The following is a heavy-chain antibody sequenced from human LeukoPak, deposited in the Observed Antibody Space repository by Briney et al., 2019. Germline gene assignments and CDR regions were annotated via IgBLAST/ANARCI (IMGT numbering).Heavy chain of an antibody. D-gene: IGHD2-15*01. CDR1: GFTFSSYS. V-gene: IGHV3-21*01. J-gene: IGHJ6*03. CDR2: ISSSSNYL. Sequence: GGSLRLSCAASGFTFSSYSMNWVRQAPGKGLEWVSSISSSSNYLYYADSVKGRFTISRDNAKNSLYLQMNSLRAEDTAVYYCARGRGDCSGGSCPFTTYMDVWGKGTTVTVSS. CDR3: ARGRGDCSGGSCPFTTYMDV.